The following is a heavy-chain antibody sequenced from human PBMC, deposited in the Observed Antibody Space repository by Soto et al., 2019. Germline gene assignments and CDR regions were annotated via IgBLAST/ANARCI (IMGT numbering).Heavy chain of an antibody. CDR1: GFTFSSYS. V-gene: IGHV3-21*01. J-gene: IGHJ4*02. D-gene: IGHD3-3*01. Sequence: GGSLRLSCAASGFTFSSYSMNWVRQAPGKGLEWVSSISSSSSYIYYADSVKGRFTISRDNAKNSLYLQMNSLRAEDTAVYYCARDLGWFPPRGSNYYFDYWGQGTLVTVSS. CDR2: ISSSSSYI. CDR3: ARDLGWFPPRGSNYYFDY.